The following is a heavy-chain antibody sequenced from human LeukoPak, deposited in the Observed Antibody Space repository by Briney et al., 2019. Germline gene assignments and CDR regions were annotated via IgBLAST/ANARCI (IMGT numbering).Heavy chain of an antibody. J-gene: IGHJ4*02. V-gene: IGHV3-21*01. CDR1: GFTFSSYS. CDR3: ARGVNYDSSGYYYPFDY. Sequence: GGSLRLSCAASGFTFSSYSTNWVRQAPGKGLEWVSSISSSSSYIYYADSVKGRFTISRDNAKNSLYLQMNSLRAEDTAVYYCARGVNYDSSGYYYPFDYWGQGTLVTVSS. D-gene: IGHD3-22*01. CDR2: ISSSSSYI.